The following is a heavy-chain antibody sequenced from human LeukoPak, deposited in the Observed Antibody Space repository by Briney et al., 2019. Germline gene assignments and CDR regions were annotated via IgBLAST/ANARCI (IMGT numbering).Heavy chain of an antibody. CDR1: GFTFSSYA. CDR3: AKDLRLDCSTTSCYLLDY. Sequence: GGSLRLSCAASGFTFSSYAMSWVRQAPGKGLEWVSAISGSGGSTYYADSVKGRFTISRDNSKNTLYLQMNSLRAEDTAIHYCAKDLRLDCSTTSCYLLDYWGQGTLVTVSS. V-gene: IGHV3-23*01. D-gene: IGHD2-2*01. J-gene: IGHJ4*02. CDR2: ISGSGGST.